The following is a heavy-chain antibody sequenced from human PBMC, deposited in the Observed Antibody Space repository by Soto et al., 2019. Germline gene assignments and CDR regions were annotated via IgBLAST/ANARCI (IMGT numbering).Heavy chain of an antibody. J-gene: IGHJ4*02. V-gene: IGHV3-23*01. CDR2: ISGSGGST. D-gene: IGHD3-3*01. CDR1: GFTFSSYA. Sequence: GSLRLSCAASGFTFSSYAMSWVRQAPVKGLEWVSAISGSGGSTYYADSVKGRFTISRDNSKNTLYLQMNSLRAEDTAVYYCAKEGYYDFWSGYYDYWGQGTLVTVSS. CDR3: AKEGYYDFWSGYYDY.